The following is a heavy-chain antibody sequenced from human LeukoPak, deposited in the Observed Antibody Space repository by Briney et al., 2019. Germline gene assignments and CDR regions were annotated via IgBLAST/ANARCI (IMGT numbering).Heavy chain of an antibody. CDR1: GVPFSNYY. CDR3: TKAVAGHPD. CDR2: INHSGYT. V-gene: IGHV4-34*01. D-gene: IGHD6-19*01. Sequence: SETLSLTCAVSGVPFSNYYWSWVRQSPSQGLEWIGEINHSGYTNYNPSLKSRVTMSIDTSKYQFSLKLTSVTAADAGVYYCTKAVAGHPDWGQGTLVTVSS. J-gene: IGHJ4*02.